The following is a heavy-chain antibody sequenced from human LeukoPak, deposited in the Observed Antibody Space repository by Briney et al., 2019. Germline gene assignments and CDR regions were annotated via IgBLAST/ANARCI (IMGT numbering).Heavy chain of an antibody. V-gene: IGHV4-4*02. J-gene: IGHJ4*02. CDR2: IYHNGNT. CDR1: GGSISCGIW. Sequence: SGTLSLTCAVSGGSISCGIWWRWIRQPPGKGLEWIGEIYHNGNTVYNPPLKSRVTISVDNSNNQFSLKLTSVTAADTAVYYCARNGPSSSVVDWGQGTLVTVSS. D-gene: IGHD2-2*01. CDR3: ARNGPSSSVVD.